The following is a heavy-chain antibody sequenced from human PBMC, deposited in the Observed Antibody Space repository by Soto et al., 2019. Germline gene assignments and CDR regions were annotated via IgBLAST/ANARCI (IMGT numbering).Heavy chain of an antibody. D-gene: IGHD7-27*01. Sequence: SETLSLTCAVYGGSFSGYYWSWIRQPPGKGLEWIGEINHSGSTNYNPSLKSRVTISVDTSKNQFSLKLSSVTAADTAVYYCARGPLTGDPYYFDYWGQGTLVTVSS. CDR2: INHSGST. J-gene: IGHJ4*02. CDR1: GGSFSGYY. CDR3: ARGPLTGDPYYFDY. V-gene: IGHV4-34*01.